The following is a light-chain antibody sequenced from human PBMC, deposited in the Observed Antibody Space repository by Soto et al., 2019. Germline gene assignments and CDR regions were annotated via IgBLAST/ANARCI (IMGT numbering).Light chain of an antibody. CDR2: GAS. CDR1: QHVYSNY. CDR3: QHYGTSPLT. Sequence: IVLTQSPGTLSLSPGERATLSCWDSQHVYSNYLAWYQQKPGQAPRLLIYGASTRATGIPDRFSGSGSGTDFTLTISRLEPEDLAVYYCQHYGTSPLTFGGGTKVEI. V-gene: IGKV3-20*01. J-gene: IGKJ4*01.